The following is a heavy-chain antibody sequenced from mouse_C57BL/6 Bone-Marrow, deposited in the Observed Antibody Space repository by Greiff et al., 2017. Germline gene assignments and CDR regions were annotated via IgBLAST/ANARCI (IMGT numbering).Heavy chain of an antibody. D-gene: IGHD2-12*01. J-gene: IGHJ3*01. V-gene: IGHV1-42*01. CDR2: INPSTGGT. CDR1: GYSFTGYY. Sequence: EVQLQQSGPELVKPGASVKISCKASGYSFTGYYMNWVKQSPEKSLEWIGEINPSTGGTTYNQKFKAKATLTVDKSSSTAYMQLKSLTSEDSAVYYCARYLRRWFAYWGQGTLVTVSA. CDR3: ARYLRRWFAY.